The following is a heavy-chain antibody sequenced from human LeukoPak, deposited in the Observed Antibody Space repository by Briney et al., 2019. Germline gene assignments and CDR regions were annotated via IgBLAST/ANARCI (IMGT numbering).Heavy chain of an antibody. CDR1: GGTFSSYA. Sequence: SVKVSCKASGGTFSSYAISWVRQAPGQGLEWMGGIIPIFGIANYTQKFQGRVTITADKSTSTAYMELSSLRSEDTAVYYCARESISRGYCTNGVCSSWAFDIWGQGTMVTVSS. V-gene: IGHV1-69*10. J-gene: IGHJ3*02. D-gene: IGHD2-8*01. CDR2: IIPIFGIA. CDR3: ARESISRGYCTNGVCSSWAFDI.